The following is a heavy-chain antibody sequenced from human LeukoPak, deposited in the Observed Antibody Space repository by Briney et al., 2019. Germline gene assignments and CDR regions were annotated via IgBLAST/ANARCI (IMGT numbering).Heavy chain of an antibody. Sequence: GRSLRLSCAASGFTFSSYGMHWVRQAPGKGLEWVAVIWYDGSNKYYADSVKGRFTISRDNSKNTLYPQMNSLRAEDTAVYYCARSRVYSSSSHFDYWGQGTLVTVSS. CDR1: GFTFSSYG. D-gene: IGHD6-13*01. J-gene: IGHJ4*02. CDR3: ARSRVYSSSSHFDY. V-gene: IGHV3-33*01. CDR2: IWYDGSNK.